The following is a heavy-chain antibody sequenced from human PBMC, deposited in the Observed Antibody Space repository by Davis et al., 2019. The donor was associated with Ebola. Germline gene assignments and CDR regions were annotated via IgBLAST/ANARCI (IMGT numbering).Heavy chain of an antibody. V-gene: IGHV4-39*01. CDR2: IYYRGTT. J-gene: IGHJ4*02. Sequence: SETLSLTCTVSGGSISSNNYYWGWIRQPPGKGLKWTGSIYYRGTTYSTPSLKSRVSISVDTSKNQFSLKLSSVSAADTAVYYCARRRLSFEAIDYWGQGTLVTVSS. CDR1: GGSISSNNYY. CDR3: ARRRLSFEAIDY. D-gene: IGHD1-26*01.